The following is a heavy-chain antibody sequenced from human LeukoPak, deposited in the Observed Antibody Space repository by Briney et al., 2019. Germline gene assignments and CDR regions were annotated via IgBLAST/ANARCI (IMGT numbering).Heavy chain of an antibody. V-gene: IGHV4-4*07. CDR3: ARGLQYTNDWSNEDWFDP. D-gene: IGHD3-9*01. J-gene: IGHJ5*02. CDR2: IYSNWST. Sequence: SETLSLTCTVSGGSISRYYWSWIRQPAGKGLEWIGHIYSNWSTKYNPSLKSRVTMSVDTYKNQFSLEVRSVTAADTALYYCARGLQYTNDWSNEDWFDPWGQGTLVTVSS. CDR1: GGSISRYY.